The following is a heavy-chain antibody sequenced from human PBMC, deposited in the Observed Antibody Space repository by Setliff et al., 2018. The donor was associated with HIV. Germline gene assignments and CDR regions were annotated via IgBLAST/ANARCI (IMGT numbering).Heavy chain of an antibody. CDR2: INHSGNT. CDR3: ARDQRLPGVQPPYWYFDL. J-gene: IGHJ2*01. V-gene: IGHV4-34*01. D-gene: IGHD2-2*01. Sequence: PSETLSLTCAVYGGSFSDYSWNWVRQPPGKRLEWIGEINHSGNTDYNSSLKSRVTISVDTSKKQFSLEMRSLTAADTAIYYCARDQRLPGVQPPYWYFDLWGRGTLVTVSS. CDR1: GGSFSDYS.